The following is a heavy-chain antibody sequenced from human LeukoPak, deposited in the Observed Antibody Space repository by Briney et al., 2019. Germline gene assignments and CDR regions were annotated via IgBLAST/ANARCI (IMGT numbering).Heavy chain of an antibody. D-gene: IGHD6-6*01. CDR1: GFTFSSYS. J-gene: IGHJ4*02. V-gene: IGHV3-48*04. Sequence: GGSLRLSCAASGFTFSSYSMNWVRQAPGKGLEWVSYISSSSSTKYYADSVKGRFTISRDNAKNSLYLQMNSLRAEDTAVYYCARDGSLSVYFDYWGQGTLVTVSS. CDR3: ARDGSLSVYFDY. CDR2: ISSSSSTK.